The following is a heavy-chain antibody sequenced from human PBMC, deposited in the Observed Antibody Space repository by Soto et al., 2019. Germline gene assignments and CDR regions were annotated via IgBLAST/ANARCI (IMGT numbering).Heavy chain of an antibody. J-gene: IGHJ6*03. CDR2: INAGNGNT. CDR3: ARDSTGYSSSWLYYYYYYMDV. CDR1: GYTFTSYA. Sequence: ASVKVSCKASGYTFTSYAMHWVRQAPGQRLERMGWINAGNGNTKYSQNFQGRVTITRDTSASTAYMELSSLRSEDTAVYYCARDSTGYSSSWLYYYYYYMDVWGKGTTVTVSS. V-gene: IGHV1-3*01. D-gene: IGHD6-13*01.